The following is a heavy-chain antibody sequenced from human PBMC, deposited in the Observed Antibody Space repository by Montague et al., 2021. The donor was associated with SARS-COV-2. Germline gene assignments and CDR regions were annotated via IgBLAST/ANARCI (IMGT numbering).Heavy chain of an antibody. CDR1: GFSFITAGVS. V-gene: IGHV2-70*11. D-gene: IGHD6-13*01. CDR2: IDWDDDK. J-gene: IGHJ5*02. CDR3: ARLAAPGTKDWFDP. Sequence: PALVTPTQTLTLTCTLSGFSFITAGVSVAWIRQSPGKPLEWLARIDWDDDKYYTTSLQTRLTISKDTSKDQVVLTMTNMDPADTAMYYCARLAAPGTKDWFDPWGQGVLVTVSS.